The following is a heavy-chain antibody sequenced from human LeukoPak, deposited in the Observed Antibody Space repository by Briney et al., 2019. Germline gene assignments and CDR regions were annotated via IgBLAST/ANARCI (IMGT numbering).Heavy chain of an antibody. V-gene: IGHV3-74*01. Sequence: GGSLRLSCAASGFTFRSYWMHWVPQAPGKGLVWVSRIRSDGSSTSYADSVKGRFTISRDNAKNTLYLQMNSLRAEDTAVYYCARSDYFDYWGQGTLVTVSS. CDR1: GFTFRSYW. J-gene: IGHJ4*02. CDR2: IRSDGSST. CDR3: ARSDYFDY.